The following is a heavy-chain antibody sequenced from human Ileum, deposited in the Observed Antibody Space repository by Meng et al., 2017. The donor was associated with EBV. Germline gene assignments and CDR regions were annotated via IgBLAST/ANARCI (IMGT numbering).Heavy chain of an antibody. V-gene: IGHV4-61*08. J-gene: IGHJ4*02. D-gene: IGHD6-19*01. CDR3: ARDGYSSGSD. Sequence: QVHLRGECPVLVKPSQTLSFTCSVSGGSVSMGGNYWSWIRQPPGKGLEWICYIYNSGSTNYNPSLKSRVTISVDTSKNQFSLKLSSVTAADTAVYYCARDGYSSGSDWGQGTLVTVSS. CDR1: GGSVSMGGNY. CDR2: IYNSGST.